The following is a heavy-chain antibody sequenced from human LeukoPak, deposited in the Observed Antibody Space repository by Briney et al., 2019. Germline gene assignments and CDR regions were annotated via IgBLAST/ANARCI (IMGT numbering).Heavy chain of an antibody. CDR1: AFTVSSYG. CDR2: ISYDGSNK. CDR3: AKDSSSGCPTCYYYGMDV. J-gene: IGHJ6*02. Sequence: GRSLRLSCAASAFTVSSYGMHWVRQAPGKGLEWVAVISYDGSNKYYADSVKGRFTISRDNSKNTLYLQMNSLRAEDTAVYYCAKDSSSGCPTCYYYGMDVWGQGTTVTVSS. D-gene: IGHD6-19*01. V-gene: IGHV3-30*18.